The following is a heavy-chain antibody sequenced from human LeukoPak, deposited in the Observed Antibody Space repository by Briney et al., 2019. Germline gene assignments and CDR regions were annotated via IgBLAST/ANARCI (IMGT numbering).Heavy chain of an antibody. CDR3: AREEVGASPGGY. D-gene: IGHD1-26*01. Sequence: SETLSLTCTVSGGSVSSGSYYWSRIRQPPGKGLEWIGYIYYSGISNYNPSLKSRVTMSVDMSRNQFSLKLSAVTAADTAIYYCAREEVGASPGGYWGQGTLVTVSS. J-gene: IGHJ4*02. CDR1: GGSVSSGSYY. V-gene: IGHV4-61*01. CDR2: IYYSGIS.